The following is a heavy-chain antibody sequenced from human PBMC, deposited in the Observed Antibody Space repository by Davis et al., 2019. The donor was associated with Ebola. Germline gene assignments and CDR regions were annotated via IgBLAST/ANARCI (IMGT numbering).Heavy chain of an antibody. CDR3: TRDDKAAGTGHYYYYGMDV. J-gene: IGHJ6*02. CDR1: GFIVSDKY. D-gene: IGHD6-13*01. V-gene: IGHV3-53*01. CDR2: IYRDGRT. Sequence: GESLKISCAASGFIVSDKYMSWVRQAPGKGLEWVSVIYRDGRTYYADSVKGRFTISRDNSKNTLYLQMNSLRAEDTAVYYCTRDDKAAGTGHYYYYGMDVWGQGTTVTVSS.